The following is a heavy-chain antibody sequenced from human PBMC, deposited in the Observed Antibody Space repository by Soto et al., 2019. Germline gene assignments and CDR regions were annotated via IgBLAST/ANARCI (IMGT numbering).Heavy chain of an antibody. D-gene: IGHD6-19*01. CDR1: GFPFSSYA. Sequence: GSLRLSCAASGFPFSSYAMHWVRQPPGKGLEWIGCLYSSGSTNYSPSLKSRVTISFDTSKNQLSLNLNSVTAADTAVYYCARTYSSGWKAWAFDIWGQGTVVTVSS. CDR2: LYSSGST. V-gene: IGHV4-59*01. CDR3: ARTYSSGWKAWAFDI. J-gene: IGHJ3*02.